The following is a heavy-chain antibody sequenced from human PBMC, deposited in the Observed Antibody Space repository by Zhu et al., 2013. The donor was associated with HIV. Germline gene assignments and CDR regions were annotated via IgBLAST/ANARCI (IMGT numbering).Heavy chain of an antibody. Sequence: QVQLVQSGTEVKKPGASVKVSCETSGYTFTTYGLTWVRQAPGQGLEWLGWISVYNGNTNYAQRLQGRITMTTDTSTSTAYMELRSLRTDDTAVYYCARDYVGHQLPXPFDPWGQGTLVTVSS. CDR3: ARDYVGHQLPXPFDP. V-gene: IGHV1-18*01. CDR2: ISVYNGNT. J-gene: IGHJ5*02. D-gene: IGHD2-2*01. CDR1: GYTFTTYG.